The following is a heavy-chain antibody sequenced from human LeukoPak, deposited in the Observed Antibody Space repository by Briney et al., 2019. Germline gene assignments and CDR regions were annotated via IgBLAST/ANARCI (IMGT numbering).Heavy chain of an antibody. CDR1: GFTFSTYW. CDR2: INQDGSER. J-gene: IGHJ4*02. D-gene: IGHD2-21*01. V-gene: IGHV3-7*05. Sequence: GGSLRLSCAASGFTFSTYWMSWVRKAPGKGLEWVANINQDGSERYYVDSVKGRFTISRDNAKKSLYLQMNTLRAEDTAVYYCARGWGWRDYWGQGTLVTVSS. CDR3: ARGWGWRDY.